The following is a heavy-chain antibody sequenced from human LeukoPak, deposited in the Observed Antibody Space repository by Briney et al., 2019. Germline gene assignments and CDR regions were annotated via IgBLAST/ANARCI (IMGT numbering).Heavy chain of an antibody. D-gene: IGHD3-10*01. CDR1: GYTFTGYY. CDR2: INPNSGGT. V-gene: IGHV1-2*02. CDR3: ARDPPIGGADVFDI. J-gene: IGHJ3*02. Sequence: ASVKVSCKAAGYTFTGYYMHWVRQAPGQGLEWMGWINPNSGGTNYAQKFQGRVTITRDTSISTAYMELSRLTSDDTAVYYCARDPPIGGADVFDIWGQGTMVTVSS.